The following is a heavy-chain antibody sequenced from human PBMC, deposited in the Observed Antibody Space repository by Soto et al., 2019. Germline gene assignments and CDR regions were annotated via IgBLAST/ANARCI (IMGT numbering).Heavy chain of an antibody. D-gene: IGHD2-21*01. CDR3: ARVNGCAGDCYSGLLDY. CDR1: GFTFSDYA. CDR2: VSHDGRNT. V-gene: IGHV3-30*03. J-gene: IGHJ4*02. Sequence: GVLRLSCAASGFTFSDYAMHWVRQAPGKGLEWVAVVSHDGRNTHYADSVKGRFTISRDSSKNTAYLQMNSLRAEDTAVYFCARVNGCAGDCYSGLLDYWGQGTLVTVSS.